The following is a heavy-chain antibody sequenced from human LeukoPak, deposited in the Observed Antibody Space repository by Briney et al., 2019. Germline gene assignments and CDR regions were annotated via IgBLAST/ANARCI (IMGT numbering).Heavy chain of an antibody. CDR2: IYLNSGGT. Sequence: GASAKVSRKASGYTYTGHYMQCVREAPGQGLERMVRIYLNSGGTNYAQNFQRKDSMTRDTSTSTAYIEPSMSRYANTAVYYCARVRAVGYLRVYYFDYWGEGPLVSV. J-gene: IGHJ4*02. CDR3: ARVRAVGYLRVYYFDY. V-gene: IGHV1-2*06. CDR1: GYTYTGHY. D-gene: IGHD4-23*01.